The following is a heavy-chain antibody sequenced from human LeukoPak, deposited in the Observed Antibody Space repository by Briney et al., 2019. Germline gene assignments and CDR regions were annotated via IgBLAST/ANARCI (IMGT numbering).Heavy chain of an antibody. CDR1: GFTFSSYA. CDR3: AKGRYYDSSGYYRSDYYYYGMDV. CDR2: ISGSGGST. Sequence: GGSLRLSCAASGFTFSSYAMSWVRQAPGKGLEWVSAISGSGGSTYYADSVKGRFTTSRDNSKNTLYLQMSSLRAEDTAVYYCAKGRYYDSSGYYRSDYYYYGMDVWGQGTTVTVSS. J-gene: IGHJ6*02. V-gene: IGHV3-23*01. D-gene: IGHD3-22*01.